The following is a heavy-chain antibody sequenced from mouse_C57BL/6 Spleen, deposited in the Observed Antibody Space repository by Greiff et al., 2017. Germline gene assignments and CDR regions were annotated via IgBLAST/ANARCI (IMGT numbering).Heavy chain of an antibody. CDR3: TRGERHGYYYAMDY. D-gene: IGHD2-12*01. J-gene: IGHJ4*01. V-gene: IGHV1-82*01. CDR1: GYAFSSSW. Sequence: QVQLKESGPELVKPGASVKISCKASGYAFSSSWMNWVKQRPGKGLEWIGRIYPGDGDTNYNGKFKGKATLTADKSSSTAYLQLSILTSEDSAVSFCTRGERHGYYYAMDYWGQGTSVTVSS. CDR2: IYPGDGDT.